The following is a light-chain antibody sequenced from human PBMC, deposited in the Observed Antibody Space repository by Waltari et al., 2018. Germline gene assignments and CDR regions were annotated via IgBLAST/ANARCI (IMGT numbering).Light chain of an antibody. Sequence: DIQMTQSPSSLSASVGDRVTITCRASQSITIYLNWYQHKPGKAPKLLIYAASSLQGGVPTRFSGSGSGTEFNLTISTLQPEDFATYYCQQSDSALTFGGGTKVEIK. CDR2: AAS. CDR1: QSITIY. V-gene: IGKV1-39*01. J-gene: IGKJ4*01. CDR3: QQSDSALT.